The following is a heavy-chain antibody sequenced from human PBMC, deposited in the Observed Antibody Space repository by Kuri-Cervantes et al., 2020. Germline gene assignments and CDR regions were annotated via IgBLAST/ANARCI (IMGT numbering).Heavy chain of an antibody. D-gene: IGHD6-13*01. CDR3: ARDRHSSSWYADIPFDY. CDR1: GYTLTSYG. V-gene: IGHV1-18*01. Sequence: ASVKVSCKASGYTLTSYGISWVRQAPGQGLEWMGWISAYNGNTNYAQKLQGRVTMTTDTSTSTAYMELRSLRSDDTAVYYCARDRHSSSWYADIPFDYWGQGTLVTVSS. CDR2: ISAYNGNT. J-gene: IGHJ4*02.